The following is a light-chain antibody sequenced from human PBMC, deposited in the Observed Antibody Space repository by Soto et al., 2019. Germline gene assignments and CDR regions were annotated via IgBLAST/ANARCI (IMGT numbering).Light chain of an antibody. Sequence: DIQMTQSPSTLSGSVGDRVTITCRASQTISSWLAWYQQKPGKAPKLLIYDASNLETGVPSRFSGSGSGTDFTFTISSLQPEDIATYYCQQYDNLPYTFGPGTKVDIK. CDR2: DAS. V-gene: IGKV1-33*01. CDR1: QTISSW. J-gene: IGKJ3*01. CDR3: QQYDNLPYT.